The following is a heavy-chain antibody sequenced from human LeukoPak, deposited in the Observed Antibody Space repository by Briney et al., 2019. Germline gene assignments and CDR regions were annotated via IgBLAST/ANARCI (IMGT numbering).Heavy chain of an antibody. CDR3: ARDIMWFGSYLKAFDI. D-gene: IGHD1-26*01. J-gene: IGHJ3*02. CDR2: IYHSGST. V-gene: IGHV4-38-2*02. Sequence: SETLSLTCTVSGYSISSGYYWGWIRQPPGKGLEWIGSIYHSGSTYYNPSLKSRVTISVDTSKNQFSLKLSSVTAPDTAVYYCARDIMWFGSYLKAFDIWGQGTMVTVSS. CDR1: GYSISSGYY.